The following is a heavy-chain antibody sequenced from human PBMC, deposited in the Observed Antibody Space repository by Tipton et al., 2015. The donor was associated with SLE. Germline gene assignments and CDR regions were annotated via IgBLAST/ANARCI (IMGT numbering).Heavy chain of an antibody. CDR3: ARGRGSSSSPDY. J-gene: IGHJ4*02. Sequence: LRLSCTVSGGSISSYYWSWIRQPPGKGLEWIGYIYTSGSTNYNPSLKSRVTISVDTSKNQFSLKLSSVTAADTAVYYCARGRGSSSSPDYWGQGTLVTVSS. CDR1: GGSISSYY. V-gene: IGHV4-59*01. CDR2: IYTSGST. D-gene: IGHD6-6*01.